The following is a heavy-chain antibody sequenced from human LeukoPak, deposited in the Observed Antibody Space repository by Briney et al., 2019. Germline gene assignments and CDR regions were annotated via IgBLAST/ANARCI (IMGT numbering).Heavy chain of an antibody. CDR3: AAYGIAVADFDY. CDR1: GFTVISNY. J-gene: IGHJ4*02. V-gene: IGHV3-66*02. CDR2: IYSGGST. D-gene: IGHD6-19*01. Sequence: VQPGGSLRLSCAASGFTVISNYMSWVRQAPGKGLEWVSVIYSGGSTYYADSVKGRFTISRDNSKNTLYLQMNSLRAEDTAVYYCAAYGIAVADFDYWGQGTLMTVSS.